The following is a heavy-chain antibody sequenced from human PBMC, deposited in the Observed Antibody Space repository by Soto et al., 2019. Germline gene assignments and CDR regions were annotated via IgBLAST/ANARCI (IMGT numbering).Heavy chain of an antibody. CDR1: GGSISSYY. CDR2: IYYSGST. Sequence: SETLSLTCTVSGGSISSYYWSWIRQPPGKGLEWIGYIYYSGSTNHNPSLKSRVTISVDTSKNQFSLKLSSVTAADTAVYYCAREKQVGSSWYGTTYYYYGMDVWGQGTTVTVSS. V-gene: IGHV4-59*01. CDR3: AREKQVGSSWYGTTYYYYGMDV. J-gene: IGHJ6*02. D-gene: IGHD6-13*01.